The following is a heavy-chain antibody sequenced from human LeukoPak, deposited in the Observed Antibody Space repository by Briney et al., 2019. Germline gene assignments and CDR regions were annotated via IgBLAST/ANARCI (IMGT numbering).Heavy chain of an antibody. D-gene: IGHD2-2*01. Sequence: KPSQTLSLTCTVSGGSISSGDYYWSWIRQPPGKGLEWIGYMYYSGSTYYNPSLKSRVTISVDTSKNQFSLKLSSVTAADTAVYYCARARGLYCSSTSCYADAFDIWGQGTMVTVSS. CDR3: ARARGLYCSSTSCYADAFDI. J-gene: IGHJ3*02. CDR1: GGSISSGDYY. CDR2: MYYSGST. V-gene: IGHV4-30-4*08.